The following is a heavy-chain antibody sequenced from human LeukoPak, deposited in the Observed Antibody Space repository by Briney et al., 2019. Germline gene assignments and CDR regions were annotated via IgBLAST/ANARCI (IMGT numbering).Heavy chain of an antibody. CDR3: ARYDFWGSSFDY. V-gene: IGHV4-61*01. CDR2: IYYSGST. D-gene: IGHD7-27*01. Sequence: SETLSLTCTVSGGSVSSGSYYWIWIRQPPGKGLEWIGYIYYSGSTNYNPTLKSRVTISVDTSKNQFSLKLSSVTAADTAVYYCARYDFWGSSFDYWGQGTLVTVSS. J-gene: IGHJ4*02. CDR1: GGSVSSGSYY.